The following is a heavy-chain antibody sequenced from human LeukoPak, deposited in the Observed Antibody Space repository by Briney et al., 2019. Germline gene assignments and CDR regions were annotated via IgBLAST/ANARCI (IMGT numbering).Heavy chain of an antibody. CDR1: GFTFSGYP. V-gene: IGHV3-30-3*01. CDR3: ARDAYCSGGSCYSGLWSYLNYYYGMDV. J-gene: IGHJ6*02. Sequence: PGGSLRLSCAASGFTFSGYPIHWVRQAPGKGLEWVAVISYDGSNKYYADSVKGRFTISRDNSKNTLYLQMNSLRAEDTAVYYCARDAYCSGGSCYSGLWSYLNYYYGMDVWGQGTTVTVSS. D-gene: IGHD2-15*01. CDR2: ISYDGSNK.